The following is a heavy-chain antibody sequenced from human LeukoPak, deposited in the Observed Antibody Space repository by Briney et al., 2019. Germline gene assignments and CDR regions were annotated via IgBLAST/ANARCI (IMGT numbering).Heavy chain of an antibody. CDR2: ISSSSSTI. Sequence: GGSLRLSCAASGFTFSSYSMNWVHQAPGKGLEWVSYISSSSSTIYYADSVKGRFTISRDNAKNSLYLQMNSLRAEDTAVYYCARDSAYYYDSSGSDYWGQGTLVTVSS. D-gene: IGHD3-22*01. CDR1: GFTFSSYS. CDR3: ARDSAYYYDSSGSDY. V-gene: IGHV3-48*01. J-gene: IGHJ4*02.